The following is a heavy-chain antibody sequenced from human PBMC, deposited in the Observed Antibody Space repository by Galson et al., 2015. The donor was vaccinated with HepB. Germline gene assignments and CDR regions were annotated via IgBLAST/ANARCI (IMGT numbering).Heavy chain of an antibody. J-gene: IGHJ4*02. Sequence: SLRLSCAASGFTFSSYAMSWVRQAPGKGLEWVSAISGSGDYTYFADSVKGRFTISRDNSKNTLYLQMNSLRAEDTAVYYCAKRGVRLGDLSLIDNYWGQGTLVTVSS. CDR3: AKRGVRLGDLSLIDNY. CDR2: ISGSGDYT. D-gene: IGHD3-16*02. V-gene: IGHV3-23*01. CDR1: GFTFSSYA.